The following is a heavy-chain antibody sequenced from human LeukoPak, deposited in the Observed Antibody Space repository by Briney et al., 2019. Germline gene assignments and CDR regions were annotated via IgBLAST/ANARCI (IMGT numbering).Heavy chain of an antibody. V-gene: IGHV4-39*01. CDR1: GGSISSSSYY. J-gene: IGHJ4*02. Sequence: SETLSLTCTVSGGSISSSSYYWGWIRQPPGKGLEWIGSIYYSGSTYYNPSLKSRVTISVDTSKNQFSLKLSSVTAADTAVYYCARGPGTIAARPRAKYYFDYWGQGTLVTVSS. D-gene: IGHD6-6*01. CDR3: ARGPGTIAARPRAKYYFDY. CDR2: IYYSGST.